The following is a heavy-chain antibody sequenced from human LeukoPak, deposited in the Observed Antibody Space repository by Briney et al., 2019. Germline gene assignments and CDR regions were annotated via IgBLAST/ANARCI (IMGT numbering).Heavy chain of an antibody. Sequence: GGSLRLSCVDSGFTFTNAWMSWVRQAPGKGLEWIGRIKSKTDGETTNYAEPVRGRFTISRDDSKSAVYLQMNSLKIEDTAVYYCTTDLGTYYHGSQRLIPIDYWGQGTLVAVSS. J-gene: IGHJ4*02. CDR1: GFTFTNAW. CDR2: IKSKTDGETT. D-gene: IGHD3-10*01. V-gene: IGHV3-15*01. CDR3: TTDLGTYYHGSQRLIPIDY.